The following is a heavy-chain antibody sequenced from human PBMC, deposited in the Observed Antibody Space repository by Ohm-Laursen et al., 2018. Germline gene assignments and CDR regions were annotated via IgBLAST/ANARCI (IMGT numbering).Heavy chain of an antibody. CDR3: ARVDYGYLFDP. D-gene: IGHD3-16*01. CDR1: GYTFTGYS. V-gene: IGHV1-2*02. J-gene: IGHJ5*02. CDR2: INPNSGGT. Sequence: ASVKVSCNASGYTFTGYSMHWVRQAPGQGLEWMGWINPNSGGTNYAQKFQGRVTMTRDTSISTAYMELSRLVSEDPAVYYCARVDYGYLFDPWGQGTLVTVSS.